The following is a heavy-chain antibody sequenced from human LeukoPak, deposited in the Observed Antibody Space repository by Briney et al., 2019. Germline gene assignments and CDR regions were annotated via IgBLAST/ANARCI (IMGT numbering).Heavy chain of an antibody. Sequence: GGSLRLSCAASGFTVSSNYMSWVGQAPGKGLEWVSVIYSGGSTYYADSVKGRFTISRDNSKNTLYLQMNSLRAEDTAVYYCARWGVTTDYYYYGMDVWGQGTTVTVSS. CDR1: GFTVSSNY. CDR3: ARWGVTTDYYYYGMDV. J-gene: IGHJ6*02. V-gene: IGHV3-53*01. D-gene: IGHD4-17*01. CDR2: IYSGGST.